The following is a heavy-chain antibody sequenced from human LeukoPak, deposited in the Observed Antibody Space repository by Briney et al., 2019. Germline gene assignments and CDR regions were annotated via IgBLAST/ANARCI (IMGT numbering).Heavy chain of an antibody. V-gene: IGHV4-34*01. Sequence: PSETLSLTCAVYGGSFSGYYWSWIRQPPGKGLEWIGEINHSGSTNYNPSLKSRVTISVDTSKNQFSLKLSSVTAADTAVYYCARAVSGSYYNNWGQGTLVTVSS. CDR3: ARAVSGSYYNN. CDR1: GGSFSGYY. D-gene: IGHD3-10*01. J-gene: IGHJ4*02. CDR2: INHSGST.